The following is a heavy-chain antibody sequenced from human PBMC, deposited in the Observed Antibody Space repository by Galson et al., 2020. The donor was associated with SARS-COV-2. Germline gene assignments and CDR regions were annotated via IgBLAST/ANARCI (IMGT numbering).Heavy chain of an antibody. CDR2: ISAYNGNT. Sequence: ASVKVSCKASGYTFTSYGISWVRQAPGQGLEWMGWISAYNGNTNYAQKLQGRVTMTTDTSTSTAYMELRSLRSDDTAVYYCARLIGDYYDSSGHDYWGQGTLVTVSS. CDR1: GYTFTSYG. J-gene: IGHJ4*02. CDR3: ARLIGDYYDSSGHDY. V-gene: IGHV1-18*01. D-gene: IGHD3-22*01.